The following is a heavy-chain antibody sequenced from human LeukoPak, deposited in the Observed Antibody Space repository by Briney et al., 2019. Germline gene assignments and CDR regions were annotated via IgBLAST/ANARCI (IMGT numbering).Heavy chain of an antibody. J-gene: IGHJ6*04. V-gene: IGHV4-39*07. CDR1: GGSISSSSYY. D-gene: IGHD3-10*01. CDR2: IYYSGST. CDR3: ANYGSGNKDV. Sequence: SETLSLTCTVSGGSISSSSYYWGWIRQPPGKGLEWIGSIYYSGSTYYNPSLKSRVTISVDTSKNQFSLKLTSVTAADTAVYYCANYGSGNKDVWGKGTTVTVSS.